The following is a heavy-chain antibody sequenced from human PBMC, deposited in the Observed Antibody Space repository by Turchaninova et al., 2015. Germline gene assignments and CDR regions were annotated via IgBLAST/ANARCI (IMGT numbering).Heavy chain of an antibody. V-gene: IGHV4-39*07. J-gene: IGHJ4*02. CDR1: GVPISISNHN. Sequence: QLQLQESGPGLVKPSEPLSLTCSVSGVPISISNHNWRWIRQPPGKGLEGIGSIFHSGNTFYNPSLQSRVTISVDSSKNQFSLTLSSVTAADTAVYYCARDWTQTGVNYFDYWGQGTLLTVSS. CDR2: IFHSGNT. CDR3: ARDWTQTGVNYFDY. D-gene: IGHD1-1*01.